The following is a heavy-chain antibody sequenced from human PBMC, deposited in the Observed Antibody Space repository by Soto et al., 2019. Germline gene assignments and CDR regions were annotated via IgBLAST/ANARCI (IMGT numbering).Heavy chain of an antibody. Sequence: EVQLSESGGGLVQPGGSLRLSCAASGFTFSSYAMSWVRQAPGKGLEWVSAISGSGGSTYYADSVKGRFTISRDNSKNTLYLQMNSLRAEDTAVYYCAKDRGIVVVVAATGAKDWGQGTLVTVSS. V-gene: IGHV3-23*01. CDR2: ISGSGGST. CDR3: AKDRGIVVVVAATGAKD. CDR1: GFTFSSYA. J-gene: IGHJ4*02. D-gene: IGHD2-15*01.